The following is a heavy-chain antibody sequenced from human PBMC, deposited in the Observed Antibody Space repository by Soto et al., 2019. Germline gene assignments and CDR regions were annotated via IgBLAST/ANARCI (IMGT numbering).Heavy chain of an antibody. CDR2: IIPIFGTA. CDR3: AIQGMVVAATPFPLDY. Sequence: QVQLVQSGAEVKKPGSSVKVSCKASGGTFSSYAISWVRQAPGQGLEWMGGIIPIFGTANYAQKFQGRVTITADESTSTSYMELSSLRSEDTAVYYCAIQGMVVAATPFPLDYWGQGTLVTVSS. V-gene: IGHV1-69*01. D-gene: IGHD2-15*01. J-gene: IGHJ4*02. CDR1: GGTFSSYA.